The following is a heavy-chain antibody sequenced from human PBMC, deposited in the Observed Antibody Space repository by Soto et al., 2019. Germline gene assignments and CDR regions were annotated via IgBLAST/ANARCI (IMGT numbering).Heavy chain of an antibody. J-gene: IGHJ4*02. D-gene: IGHD5-18*01. CDR1: GFTFRSHG. Sequence: QVQVVESGGGVVQPGRSLRLSCEASGFTFRSHGMHWVRQAPGKGLEWVAVISFDGSDKYYADSVRGPFAISRDNSQKTLHLQMNNLRPEDTAVYYCVRITRGYPYGLDYWGQGTLVTVSS. CDR3: VRITRGYPYGLDY. CDR2: ISFDGSDK. V-gene: IGHV3-30*03.